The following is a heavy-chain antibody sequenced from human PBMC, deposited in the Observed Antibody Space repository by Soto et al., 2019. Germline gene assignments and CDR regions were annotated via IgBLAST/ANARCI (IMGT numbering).Heavy chain of an antibody. CDR1: GFTFSSYL. D-gene: IGHD3-10*01. J-gene: IGHJ4*02. CDR2: IEQDGGER. V-gene: IGHV3-7*05. Sequence: EVQLVESGGGLVQPGGSLRLSCAASGFTFSSYLMSWVRQAPGKGLEWVANIEQDGGERYYVDSVKGRFTISRDNAKNSLFLQMNSLRAEDTAVYYCARDRGANRFDYWGQGALVTVSS. CDR3: ARDRGANRFDY.